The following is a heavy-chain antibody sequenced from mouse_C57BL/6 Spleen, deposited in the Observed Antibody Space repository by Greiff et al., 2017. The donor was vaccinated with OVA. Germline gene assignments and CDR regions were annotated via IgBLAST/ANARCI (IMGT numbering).Heavy chain of an antibody. D-gene: IGHD2-4*01. J-gene: IGHJ1*03. CDR1: GFTFSDYY. CDR3: ARARDYDPYFDV. Sequence: EVKLMESEGGLVQPGSSMKLSCTASGFTFSDYYMAWVRQVPEKGLEWVANINYDGSSTYYLDSLKSRFIISRDNAKNILYLQMSRLKSEDTAAYYCARARDYDPYFDVWGTGTTVTVSS. CDR2: INYDGSST. V-gene: IGHV5-16*01.